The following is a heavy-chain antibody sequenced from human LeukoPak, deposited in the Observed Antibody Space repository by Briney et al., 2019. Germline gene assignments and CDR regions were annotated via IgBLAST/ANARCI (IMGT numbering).Heavy chain of an antibody. CDR1: GGSISSYY. D-gene: IGHD7-27*01. CDR3: ARDGDLKDRFYYYYYMDV. V-gene: IGHV4-59*01. J-gene: IGHJ6*03. Sequence: PSETLSLTCTVSGGSISSYYWSWIRQPPGKGLEWIGYIYYSGSTNYNPSLKSRVTISVDTSKNQFSLKLSSVTAADTAVYYCARDGDLKDRFYYYYYMDVWGKGTTVTVSS. CDR2: IYYSGST.